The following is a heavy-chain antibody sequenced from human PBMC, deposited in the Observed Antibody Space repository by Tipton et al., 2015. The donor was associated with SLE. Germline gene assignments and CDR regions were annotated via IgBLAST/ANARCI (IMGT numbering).Heavy chain of an antibody. J-gene: IGHJ4*02. Sequence: TLSLTCTVSGGSISSYYWSWIRPPAGGGLEWIGRIYTNENTNYNPSLKSRVTMSVDTSKNHFSLKLISVTAADTAVYYCAREAMVQGVIDYWGQGTLVTVSS. CDR2: IYTNENT. V-gene: IGHV4-4*07. CDR3: AREAMVQGVIDY. CDR1: GGSISSYY. D-gene: IGHD3-10*01.